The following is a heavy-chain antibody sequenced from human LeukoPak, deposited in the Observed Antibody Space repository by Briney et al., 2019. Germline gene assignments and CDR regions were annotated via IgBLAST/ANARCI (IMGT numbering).Heavy chain of an antibody. D-gene: IGHD2-2*02. CDR2: IYPGDSDT. J-gene: IGHJ5*02. Sequence: GESLKISCKGSGYSFTNYWIGWVRQMPGKGLEWMGIIYPGDSDTRYSPSFQGQVTISVDKSISTVYLQWSSLKASDTAMYYCARGPYGYTSSATLGSYNWFDPWGQGSLVTVSS. CDR3: ARGPYGYTSSATLGSYNWFDP. CDR1: GYSFTNYW. V-gene: IGHV5-51*01.